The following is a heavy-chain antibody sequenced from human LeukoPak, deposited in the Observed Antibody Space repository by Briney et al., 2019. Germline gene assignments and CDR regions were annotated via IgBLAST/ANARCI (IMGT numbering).Heavy chain of an antibody. CDR2: ISSSSSTI. J-gene: IGHJ4*02. D-gene: IGHD3-16*01. CDR1: GFTFAMFG. Sequence: GGSLRLSCAASGFTFAMFGMNWVRQAPGKGLEWVSYISSSSSTIYYADSVKGRFTISRDNAKNSLYLQMNSLGAEDTAVYYCARDLDYDYGDYWGQGTLVTVSS. V-gene: IGHV3-48*04. CDR3: ARDLDYDYGDY.